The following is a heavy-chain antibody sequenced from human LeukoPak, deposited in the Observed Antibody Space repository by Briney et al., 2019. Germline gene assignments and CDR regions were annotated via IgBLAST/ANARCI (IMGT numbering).Heavy chain of an antibody. J-gene: IGHJ4*02. D-gene: IGHD5-18*01. CDR2: IYYSGST. CDR3: ARCGYSYAVDY. Sequence: SETLPLTCTVSGGSISSYYWSWIRQPPGKGLEWIGYIYYSGSTNYNPSLKSRVTISVDTSKNQFSLKLSSVTAADTAVYYCARCGYSYAVDYWGQGTLVTVSS. CDR1: GGSISSYY. V-gene: IGHV4-59*01.